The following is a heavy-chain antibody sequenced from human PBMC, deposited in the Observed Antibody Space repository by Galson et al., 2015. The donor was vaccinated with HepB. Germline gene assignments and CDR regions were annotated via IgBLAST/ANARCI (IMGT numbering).Heavy chain of an antibody. CDR2: IIPIFGTA. J-gene: IGHJ4*02. CDR3: AILWFGESNTFDY. V-gene: IGHV1-69*05. D-gene: IGHD3-10*01. CDR1: GYTLTELS. Sequence: SVKVSCKVSGYTLTELSMHWVRQAPGQGLEWMGGIIPIFGTANYAQKFQGRVTMTTDTSTSTAYMELRSLRSDDTAVYYCAILWFGESNTFDYWGQGTLVTVSS.